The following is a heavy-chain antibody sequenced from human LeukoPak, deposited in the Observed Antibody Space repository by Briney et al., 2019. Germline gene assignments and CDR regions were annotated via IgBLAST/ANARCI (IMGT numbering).Heavy chain of an antibody. D-gene: IGHD2-21*02. V-gene: IGHV3-30*18. CDR2: ISYDGSNK. CDR3: AKGGPGDGNWFDL. CDR1: GFTFSGYD. J-gene: IGHJ5*02. Sequence: GGSLRLSCVASGFTFSGYDIHWVRQAPGKGLEWVTLISYDGSNKYYADSVKGRFTISRDNPKNTLYLQMNRLRGGDTAVYYCAKGGPGDGNWFDLWGQGTLVTVSS.